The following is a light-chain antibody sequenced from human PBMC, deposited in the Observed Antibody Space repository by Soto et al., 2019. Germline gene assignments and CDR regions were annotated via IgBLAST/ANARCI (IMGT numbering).Light chain of an antibody. CDR2: GAS. J-gene: IGKJ1*01. V-gene: IGKV3-15*01. CDR1: QSVSSN. CDR3: QQYGSSPPWT. Sequence: EIVLTQSPGTLSLSPGERATLSCRASQSVSSNLAWYQQKPGQAPRLLIYGASTRATGIPARFSGSGSGTEFTLTISSLQSEDFAVYYCQQYGSSPPWTFGQGTKVDIK.